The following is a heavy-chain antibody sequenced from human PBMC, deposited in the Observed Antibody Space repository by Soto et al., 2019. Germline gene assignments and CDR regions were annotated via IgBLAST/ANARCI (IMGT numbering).Heavy chain of an antibody. V-gene: IGHV1-18*01. CDR1: GYTFTSYG. CDR3: ARGRDSTLYYYYYYMDV. D-gene: IGHD5-18*01. Sequence: GASVKVSCKASGYTFTSYGISWVRQAPGQGLEWMGWISAYNGNTNYAQKLQGRVTRTRNTSTSTAYMELSSLRSEDTAVYYCARGRDSTLYYYYYYMDVWGKGTTVTVSS. J-gene: IGHJ6*03. CDR2: ISAYNGNT.